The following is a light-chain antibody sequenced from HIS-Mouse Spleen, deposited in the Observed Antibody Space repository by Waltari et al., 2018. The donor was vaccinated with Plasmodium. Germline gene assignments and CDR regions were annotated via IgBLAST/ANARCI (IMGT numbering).Light chain of an antibody. J-gene: IGKJ1*01. V-gene: IGKV4-1*01. CDR1: QSVLYSSNNKNY. Sequence: DIVMTQSPDYLAVSLGERDTINCKASQSVLYSSNNKNYLAWYQQKPGQPPKLLIYWASTRESGVPDRFSGSGSGTDFTLTISSLQAEDVAVYYCQQYYSTPWTFGQGTKVEIK. CDR2: WAS. CDR3: QQYYSTPWT.